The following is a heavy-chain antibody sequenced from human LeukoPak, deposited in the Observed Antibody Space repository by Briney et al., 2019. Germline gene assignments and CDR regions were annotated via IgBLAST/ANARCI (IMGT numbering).Heavy chain of an antibody. D-gene: IGHD3-22*01. CDR1: GYSISSGYF. J-gene: IGHJ4*02. CDR2: IYHSGST. Sequence: SETLSLTCTVSGYSISSGYFWGWIRQPPGKGLEWIGSIYHSGSTSYNPSLKSRLTISVDTSKNQFSLKLSSVTAADTAVYYCARDDNSSGYYWGQGTLVTVSS. V-gene: IGHV4-38-2*02. CDR3: ARDDNSSGYY.